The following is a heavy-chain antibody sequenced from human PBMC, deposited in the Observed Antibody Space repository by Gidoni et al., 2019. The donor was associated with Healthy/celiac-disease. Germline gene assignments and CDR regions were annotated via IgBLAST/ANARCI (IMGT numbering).Heavy chain of an antibody. D-gene: IGHD3-22*01. J-gene: IGHJ4*02. Sequence: EVQLVESGGGLIQPGGSLRLSCAASGFTVRSNYMSWVRQDPGKGLEWVSVIYSGGSTYYADSVKGRFTISRDNSKNTLYLQMNSLRAEDTAVYYCARDYYDSSGYRYFDYWGQGTLVTVSS. CDR2: IYSGGST. V-gene: IGHV3-53*01. CDR3: ARDYYDSSGYRYFDY. CDR1: GFTVRSNY.